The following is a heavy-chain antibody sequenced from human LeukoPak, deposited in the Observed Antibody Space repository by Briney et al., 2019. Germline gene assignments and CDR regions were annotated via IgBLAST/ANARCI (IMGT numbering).Heavy chain of an antibody. Sequence: GGSLRLSCAASGFTFDDYAMHWVRQAPGKGLEWVSGISWNSGSIGYADSVKGRFTISRDNAKNSLYLQMNSLRAEDTALYYCAKDSSIAVAGTSPPDYWGQGTLVTVSS. CDR2: ISWNSGSI. CDR1: GFTFDDYA. CDR3: AKDSSIAVAGTSPPDY. J-gene: IGHJ4*02. V-gene: IGHV3-9*01. D-gene: IGHD6-19*01.